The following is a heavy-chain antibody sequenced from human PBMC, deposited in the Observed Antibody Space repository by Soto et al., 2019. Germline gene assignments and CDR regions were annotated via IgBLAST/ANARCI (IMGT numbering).Heavy chain of an antibody. CDR2: IWYDGSNK. J-gene: IGHJ4*02. CDR1: GFTFSSSG. CDR3: ARGPNYCDSSGPIYYFDY. V-gene: IGHV3-33*01. D-gene: IGHD3-22*01. Sequence: QVQMVESGGGVVQHGRSLRLSCAASGFTFSSSGMHWVRKDPGKGLERAAVIWYDGSNKYCADSVKGRITISRDNSKNTLYLQMNSLRAEVTAVYYCARGPNYCDSSGPIYYFDYWGQGTLVSVSS.